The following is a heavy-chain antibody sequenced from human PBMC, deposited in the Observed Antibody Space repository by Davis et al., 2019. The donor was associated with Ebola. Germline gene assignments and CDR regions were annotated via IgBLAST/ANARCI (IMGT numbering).Heavy chain of an antibody. J-gene: IGHJ6*02. CDR1: GFSLSTSGMC. V-gene: IGHV2-70*01. CDR3: ARIPYSSSWYGRDYYGMDV. D-gene: IGHD6-13*01. CDR2: IDWDDDK. Sequence: SGPTLVKPTQTLTLTCTFSGFSLSTSGMCVSWIRQPPGKALEWLALIDWDDDKYYSTSLKTRLTISKDTSKNQVVLTMTNMDPVDTATYYCARIPYSSSWYGRDYYGMDVWGQGTTVTVSS.